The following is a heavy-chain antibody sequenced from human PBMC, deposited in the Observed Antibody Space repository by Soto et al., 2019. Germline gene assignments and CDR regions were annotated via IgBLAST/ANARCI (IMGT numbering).Heavy chain of an antibody. V-gene: IGHV1-8*01. CDR2: MNPNSGNT. CDR3: ARASYSNFYYYYYYMDG. CDR1: GYTFTSYD. Sequence: ASVKVSCKASGYTFTSYDINWVRQATGQGLEWMGWMNPNSGNTGYAQKFQGRVTMTRNTSISTAYMELSSLRSEDTAVYYCARASYSNFYYYYYYMDGWGKGTTVTVSS. J-gene: IGHJ6*03. D-gene: IGHD4-4*01.